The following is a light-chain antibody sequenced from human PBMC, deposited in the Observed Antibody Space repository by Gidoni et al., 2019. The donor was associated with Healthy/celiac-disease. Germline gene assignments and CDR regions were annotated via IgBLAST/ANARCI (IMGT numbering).Light chain of an antibody. Sequence: DIVLTQSPGTLSLSPGDRATLSCRASQSVSSSYLAWYQQKPGQAPRLLIYGGSSRATGIPDRFSGSGSGTDFTLTISRLEPEDFAVYYCQQYGSSPQYTFGQGTKLEIK. V-gene: IGKV3-20*01. CDR3: QQYGSSPQYT. J-gene: IGKJ2*01. CDR2: GGS. CDR1: QSVSSSY.